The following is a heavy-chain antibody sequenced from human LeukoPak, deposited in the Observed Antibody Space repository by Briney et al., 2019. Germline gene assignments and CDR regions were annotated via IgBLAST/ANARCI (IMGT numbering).Heavy chain of an antibody. D-gene: IGHD3-22*01. J-gene: IGHJ4*02. CDR1: GFTFSSYG. CDR2: IRYDGSNK. V-gene: IGHV3-30*02. Sequence: GGSLRLSCAASGFTFSSYGMHSVRQAPGKGLEWVAFIRYDGSNKYYADSVKGRFTISRDNSKNTLYLQMNSLRAEDTAVYYCANPSYDSLSYWGQGTLVTVSS. CDR3: ANPSYDSLSY.